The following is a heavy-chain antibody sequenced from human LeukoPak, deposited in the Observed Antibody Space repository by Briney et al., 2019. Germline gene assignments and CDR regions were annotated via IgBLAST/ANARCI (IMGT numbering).Heavy chain of an antibody. J-gene: IGHJ3*02. D-gene: IGHD1-20*01. CDR3: ARGQYIAGTAFDI. CDR1: GGSFSGYY. CDR2: INHSGST. V-gene: IGHV4-34*01. Sequence: SETLSLTCAVYGGSFSGYYWSWIRQPPGKGLEWIGEINHSGSTNYNPSLKSRVTISVGASKNQSSLKLSSVTAADTAVYYCARGQYIAGTAFDIWGQGTMVTVSS.